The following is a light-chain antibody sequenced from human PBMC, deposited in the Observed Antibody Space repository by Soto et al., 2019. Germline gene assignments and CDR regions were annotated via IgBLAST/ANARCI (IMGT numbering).Light chain of an antibody. CDR1: QSVSSSY. V-gene: IGKV3-20*01. CDR3: QQYGSSPYT. Sequence: EIVLTQSPGTLSLSPGERATLSCRASQSVSSSYLAWYQQKPGLAPRLLIYGASSSATGIPDRFSGSGSGTDFTLTISRLEPEDFAVYYCQQYGSSPYTFGQGTKLEIK. CDR2: GAS. J-gene: IGKJ2*01.